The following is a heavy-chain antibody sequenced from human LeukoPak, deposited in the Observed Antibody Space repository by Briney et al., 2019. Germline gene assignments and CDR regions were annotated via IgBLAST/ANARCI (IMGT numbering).Heavy chain of an antibody. CDR1: GFIFSTYW. D-gene: IGHD5-24*01. V-gene: IGHV3-7*01. CDR3: ARDEFDGYNLGPSIY. CDR2: IHPDGSET. Sequence: GGSLRLSCEASGFIFSTYWMGWVRQVPGKGLEWVANIHPDGSETSYVESVKGRFTVSRDDSRSTLYLQMNSLRTDDTAMYFCARDEFDGYNLGPSIYWGQGTLVTVSS. J-gene: IGHJ4*02.